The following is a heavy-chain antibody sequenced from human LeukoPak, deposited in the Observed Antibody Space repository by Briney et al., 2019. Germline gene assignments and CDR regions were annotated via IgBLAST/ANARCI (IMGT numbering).Heavy chain of an antibody. D-gene: IGHD6-6*01. V-gene: IGHV1-2*02. CDR1: GYTFTGNY. CDR3: ARDPIAARHYYYYMDV. CDR2: INPNSGGT. J-gene: IGHJ6*03. Sequence: ASVKVSCKASGYTFTGNYMHWVRQAPGQGLEWMGWINPNSGGTNYAQKFQGRVTMTRYTSISTAYMELSRLSSDDTAVYYCARDPIAARHYYYYMDVWGKGTTVTVSS.